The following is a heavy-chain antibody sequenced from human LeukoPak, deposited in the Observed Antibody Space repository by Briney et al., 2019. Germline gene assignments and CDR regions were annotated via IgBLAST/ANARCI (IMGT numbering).Heavy chain of an antibody. CDR3: ARGPEGSGSYIFDY. V-gene: IGHV4-59*11. J-gene: IGHJ4*02. Sequence: PSETLSLTCTASGGSFSSHYWSWIRQPPGKGLEWIGYITYSGTTNYNPSLKSRVTLSVDTSKNQFSLRLTSVTAADTAVYYCARGPEGSGSYIFDYWGQGTLVTVSS. CDR1: GGSFSSHY. D-gene: IGHD3-10*01. CDR2: ITYSGTT.